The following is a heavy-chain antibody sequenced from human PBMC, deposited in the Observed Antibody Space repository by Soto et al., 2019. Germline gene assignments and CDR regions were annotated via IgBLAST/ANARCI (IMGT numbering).Heavy chain of an antibody. CDR1: GGFVSSGSYY. Sequence: QVQLQQWDAGLLKPSETLSLTCAVYGGFVSSGSYYWSWIRQPPGKGLEWIGEMSHSGGTHFNPSLKSRVTISVDTSKNQFSLKMSSVTAADTALYYCVRVERGTATTVVDAFDIWGPGTMVTVSS. CDR2: MSHSGGT. J-gene: IGHJ3*02. CDR3: VRVERGTATTVVDAFDI. V-gene: IGHV4-34*01. D-gene: IGHD1-1*01.